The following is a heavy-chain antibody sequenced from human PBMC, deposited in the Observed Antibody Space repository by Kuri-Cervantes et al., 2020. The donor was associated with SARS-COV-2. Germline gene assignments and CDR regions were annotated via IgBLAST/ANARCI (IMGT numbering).Heavy chain of an antibody. J-gene: IGHJ6*02. CDR3: ARGGYCSGGSCYPYYYYYYGMDV. V-gene: IGHV1-3*01. CDR2: INAGNGNT. CDR1: GYTFSSYG. Sequence: ASVKVSCKASGYTFSSYGIGWVRQAPGQRLEWMGWINAGNGNTKYSQKFQGRVTITRDTSASTAYMELSSLRSEDTAVYYCARGGYCSGGSCYPYYYYYYGMDVWGQGTTVTVSS. D-gene: IGHD2-15*01.